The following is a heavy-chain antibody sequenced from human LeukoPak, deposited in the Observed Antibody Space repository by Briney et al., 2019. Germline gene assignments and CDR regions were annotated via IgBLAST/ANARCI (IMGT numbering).Heavy chain of an antibody. Sequence: ASVTVSCKASGYTFSDYYIHWVRQVPGQGLEWMGWINPKNGATNDAQKFQGRVTMTTDTSIATAYMELNRLISDDSAVYYCARDLPQDSFYSGWYDSWGQGTLVTVSS. CDR2: INPKNGAT. V-gene: IGHV1-2*02. J-gene: IGHJ5*01. CDR1: GYTFSDYY. CDR3: ARDLPQDSFYSGWYDS. D-gene: IGHD3-16*02.